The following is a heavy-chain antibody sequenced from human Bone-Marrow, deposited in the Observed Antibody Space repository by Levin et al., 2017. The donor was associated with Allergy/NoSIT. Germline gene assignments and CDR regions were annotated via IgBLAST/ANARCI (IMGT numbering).Heavy chain of an antibody. CDR3: AKTAPYDISTGYYGGEAFDI. D-gene: IGHD3-9*01. Sequence: ESLKISCKGSGYSFTNYWIAWVRQMPGKGLEWMGVIYPADSESKYSPSFQGQITISVDKSISTAHLQWSSLKASDTAMYYCAKTAPYDISTGYYGGEAFDIWGQGTMVTVSS. J-gene: IGHJ3*02. V-gene: IGHV5-51*01. CDR2: IYPADSES. CDR1: GYSFTNYW.